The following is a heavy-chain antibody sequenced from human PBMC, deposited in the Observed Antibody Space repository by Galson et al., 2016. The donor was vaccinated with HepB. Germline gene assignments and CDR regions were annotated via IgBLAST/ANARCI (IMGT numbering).Heavy chain of an antibody. V-gene: IGHV4-34*01. D-gene: IGHD6-13*01. CDR2: INHSGAT. CDR3: VRAGRQQLMRGFFDF. CDR1: RASITDDY. Sequence: ETLSLTCAVSRASITDDYWGWIRQSPGKGLEWIGEINHSGATNYNPSLKSRVSLAVDTPKNPLSLRLSSLTAADTAVYYCVRAGRQQLMRGFFDFWGQGGLVTVSS. J-gene: IGHJ5*01.